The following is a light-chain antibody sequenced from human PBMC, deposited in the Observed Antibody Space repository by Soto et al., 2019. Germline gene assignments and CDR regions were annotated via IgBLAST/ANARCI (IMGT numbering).Light chain of an antibody. CDR1: QNIGNK. Sequence: IVMTQSPGTLSVSPGERATLSCRASQNIGNKVGWYQQKPGQAPRVLIYGASTRATNIPARFSGSGSGTDFTLTISSLQSEDFALYYCQHYNNWPTFGQGTKVDIK. CDR3: QHYNNWPT. V-gene: IGKV3-15*01. J-gene: IGKJ1*01. CDR2: GAS.